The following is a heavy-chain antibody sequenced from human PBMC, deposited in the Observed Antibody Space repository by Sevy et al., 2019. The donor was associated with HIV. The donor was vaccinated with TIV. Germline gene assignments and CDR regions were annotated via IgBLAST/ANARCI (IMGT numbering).Heavy chain of an antibody. CDR1: GFSLSTSGVG. CDR3: AHSIYSDYDFWSGYIDNWFDP. V-gene: IGHV2-5*02. J-gene: IGHJ5*02. D-gene: IGHD3-3*01. CDR2: IYWDDDK. Sequence: SGPTLVNPTQTLTLTCTFSGFSLSTSGVGVGWIRQPPGKALEWLALIYWDDDKLYSPSLKSRLTITKDTSKNQVVLTMTNMDPVDTATYYCAHSIYSDYDFWSGYIDNWFDPWGQGTLVTVSS.